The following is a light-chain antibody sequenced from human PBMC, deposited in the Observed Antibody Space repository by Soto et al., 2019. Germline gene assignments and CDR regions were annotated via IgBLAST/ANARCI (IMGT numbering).Light chain of an antibody. J-gene: IGKJ3*01. Sequence: EIVITQSPAPLSASPGERATLSCRARQSVSSNLAWYQQKPGQAPRLLLYGASTRATGIPARLSGSGSGTEFTLTISSLQSEDFAVYYCHQYNNLPITFGPGTKVDIK. CDR1: QSVSSN. CDR2: GAS. V-gene: IGKV3-15*01. CDR3: HQYNNLPIT.